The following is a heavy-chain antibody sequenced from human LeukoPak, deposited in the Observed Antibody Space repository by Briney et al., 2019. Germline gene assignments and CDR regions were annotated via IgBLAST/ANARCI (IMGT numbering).Heavy chain of an antibody. J-gene: IGHJ4*02. Sequence: GGSLRLSCAASGFTFSSCSMNWVRQAPGKGLEWVSSISSSSSNIYYADSVKGRFTISRDNAKNSLYLQMNSLRVEDTAVYYCARCTTGRTFGSLREIKRSREIDYWGQGTLVTVSS. CDR1: GFTFSSCS. CDR3: ARCTTGRTFGSLREIKRSREIDY. CDR2: ISSSSSNI. V-gene: IGHV3-21*01. D-gene: IGHD1-1*01.